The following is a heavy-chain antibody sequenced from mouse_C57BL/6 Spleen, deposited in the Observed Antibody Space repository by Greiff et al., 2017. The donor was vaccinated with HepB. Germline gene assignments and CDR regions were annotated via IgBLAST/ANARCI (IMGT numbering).Heavy chain of an antibody. J-gene: IGHJ4*01. CDR3: ARRALYYGSYTDCAMDY. D-gene: IGHD2-1*01. V-gene: IGHV1-69*01. CDR1: GFIFTSYW. CDR2: IDPSDSYT. Sequence: VQLQQSGAELVMPGASVKLSCKASGFIFTSYWMHWVKQRPGQGLEWIGEIDPSDSYTNYNQKLKGKSTLTVDKSSSAAYMQLSSLTSEDSAVYDCARRALYYGSYTDCAMDYWGQGTSVTVSS.